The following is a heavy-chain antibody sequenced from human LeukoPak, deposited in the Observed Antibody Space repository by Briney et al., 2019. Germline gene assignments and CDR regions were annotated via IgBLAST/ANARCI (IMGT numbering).Heavy chain of an antibody. V-gene: IGHV1-18*01. CDR1: GYTFTKYG. CDR3: ARAQSDFGDFSMCDF. Sequence: GASVKVSCKASGYTFTKYGITWVRQAPGEGLDWMGWISADNGNRNYAQKIQDRVTSATDTSTSTAYMELADLRLDDTAVYYCARAQSDFGDFSMCDFWGQGTLVTVSS. CDR2: ISADNGNR. J-gene: IGHJ4*02. D-gene: IGHD4-17*01.